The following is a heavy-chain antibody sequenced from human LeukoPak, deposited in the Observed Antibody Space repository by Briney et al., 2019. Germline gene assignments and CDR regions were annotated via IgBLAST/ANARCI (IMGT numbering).Heavy chain of an antibody. CDR3: AKGWSGDYGDYAPWFDP. D-gene: IGHD4-17*01. V-gene: IGHV3-23*01. Sequence: PGGSLRLSCAVSGFTFNSFPLSWVRQAPGKGLEWVSGINPSSGGTYYADSVKGRFTISRDNSKNTLYLEMNSLRAEDTAVYYCAKGWSGDYGDYAPWFDPWGQGTLVSVSS. CDR1: GFTFNSFP. J-gene: IGHJ5*02. CDR2: INPSSGGT.